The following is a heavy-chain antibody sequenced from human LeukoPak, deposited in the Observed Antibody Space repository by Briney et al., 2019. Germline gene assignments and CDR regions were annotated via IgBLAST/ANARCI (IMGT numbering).Heavy chain of an antibody. V-gene: IGHV3-48*01. CDR1: GFTFSSYS. CDR2: ISSSSSTI. Sequence: GGSLRLFCAASGFTFSSYSMNWVRQAPGKGLEWVSYISSSSSTIYYADSVKGRFTISRDNAKNSLYLQMNSLRAGDTALYYCAKDRRHTVSGGYFDLWGRGTLVIVSS. D-gene: IGHD3-10*01. J-gene: IGHJ2*01. CDR3: AKDRRHTVSGGYFDL.